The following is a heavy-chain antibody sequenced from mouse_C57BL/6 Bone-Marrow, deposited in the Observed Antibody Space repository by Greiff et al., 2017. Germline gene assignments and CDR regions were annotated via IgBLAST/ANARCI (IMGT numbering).Heavy chain of an antibody. CDR2: INPYNGGT. CDR3: ASRYSIFLDC. J-gene: IGHJ2*01. D-gene: IGHD2-5*01. CDR1: GYTFTDYY. V-gene: IGHV1-19*01. Sequence: EVQLQQSGPVLVKPGASVKMSCKASGYTFTDYYMNWVKQSHGKSLEWIGVINPYNGGTSYNQKFKGKATLTVDKSSSTAYMELNSLTSEDSAVYYCASRYSIFLDCWGQGTTLTVSS.